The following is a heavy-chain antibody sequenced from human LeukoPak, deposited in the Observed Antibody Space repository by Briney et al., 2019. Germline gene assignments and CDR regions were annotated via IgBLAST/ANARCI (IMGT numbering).Heavy chain of an antibody. CDR3: ARSGRLLLWFGELLSGAPYFDY. Sequence: GASVNVSCKSSGYTFTSYDINWVRQATGQGLEWMGWMNPNSGNTGYAQKFQGRVTMTRNTSISTAYMELSSLRSEDTAVYYCARSGRLLLWFGELLSGAPYFDYWGQGTLVTVSS. CDR2: MNPNSGNT. J-gene: IGHJ4*02. D-gene: IGHD3-10*01. CDR1: GYTFTSYD. V-gene: IGHV1-8*01.